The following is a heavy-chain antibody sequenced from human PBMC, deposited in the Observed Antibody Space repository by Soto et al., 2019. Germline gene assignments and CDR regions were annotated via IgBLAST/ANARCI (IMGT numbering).Heavy chain of an antibody. V-gene: IGHV1-46*03. CDR1: GFTFTWYY. CDR2: INPSGVST. J-gene: IGHJ1*01. CDR3: TRTKTNQNAEYFEY. Sequence: QVQLVQSGAEVKEPGASVKVSCKASGFTFTWYYMHWVRQAPGQGLEWMGIINPSGVSTSYAQKLKGRVTMTRDTSTSTVYMELSSLRSEDTAVYYCTRTKTNQNAEYFEYWGQGTLVTVSS.